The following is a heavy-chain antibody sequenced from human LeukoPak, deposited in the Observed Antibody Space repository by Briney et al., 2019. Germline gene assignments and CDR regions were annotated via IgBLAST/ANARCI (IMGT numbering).Heavy chain of an antibody. Sequence: ASVKVSCKASGYTFTNYGISWVRQAPGQGLEWMGWISVYNDNTKNAQKLQGRVTMTTDISASTAYVEVRSLRSDDTAVYYCVRDNAGVFDYWGQGSLVTVSS. CDR2: ISVYNDNT. D-gene: IGHD3-10*01. J-gene: IGHJ4*02. CDR1: GYTFTNYG. CDR3: VRDNAGVFDY. V-gene: IGHV1-18*01.